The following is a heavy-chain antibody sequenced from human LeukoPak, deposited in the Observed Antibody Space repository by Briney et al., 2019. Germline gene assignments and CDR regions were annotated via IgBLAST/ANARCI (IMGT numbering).Heavy chain of an antibody. D-gene: IGHD3-3*01. J-gene: IGHJ4*02. V-gene: IGHV4-34*01. CDR3: ARVTDFWNEYYDSYFDY. CDR2: VNYSGNT. Sequence: SETLSLTCSVSGGSIRGNYWSWIRQTQGKGLEWIGEVNYSGNTNYNPSVKSRVAISVDMPKNHLSLRLNSVTAADTAVYYCARVTDFWNEYYDSYFDYWGQGALVIVSS. CDR1: GGSIRGNY.